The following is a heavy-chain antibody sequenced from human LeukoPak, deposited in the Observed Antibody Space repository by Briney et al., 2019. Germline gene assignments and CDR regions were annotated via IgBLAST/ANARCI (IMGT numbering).Heavy chain of an antibody. CDR2: IYSGGST. V-gene: IGHV3-53*01. D-gene: IGHD3-22*01. CDR1: GFTVSSNY. Sequence: PGGSLRLSCAASGFTVSSNYMSWVRQAPGKGLEWVSVIYSGGSTYYADSVKGRFTISRDNYKNTLYLQMNSLRAEDTAVYYCARDSGIYDSSGYYGLSYYGMDVWGQGTTVTVSS. CDR3: ARDSGIYDSSGYYGLSYYGMDV. J-gene: IGHJ6*02.